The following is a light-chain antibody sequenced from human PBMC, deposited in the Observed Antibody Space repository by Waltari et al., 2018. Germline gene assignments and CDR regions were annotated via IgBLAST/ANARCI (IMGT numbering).Light chain of an antibody. J-gene: IGLJ1*01. Sequence: QSVLTQPPSVSATPGQKVTISCSGSTSNIGNEYVSWYQQLPRTAPKLLIYKNDNRPSGIHDRCSGSKSGTSATLGITGLQTGDEAHYYCGAWDSSVSAYVFGTGTEVTVL. CDR2: KND. V-gene: IGLV1-51*01. CDR3: GAWDSSVSAYV. CDR1: TSNIGNEY.